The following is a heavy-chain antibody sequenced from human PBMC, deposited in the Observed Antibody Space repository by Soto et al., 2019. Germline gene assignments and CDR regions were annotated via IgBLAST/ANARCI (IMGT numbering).Heavy chain of an antibody. CDR3: ARDTGVYSEPFDH. D-gene: IGHD2-8*01. V-gene: IGHV1-2*02. J-gene: IGHJ4*02. Sequence: QVQLMQSGAEVKTPGASMTVSCKPSGYPFTTYFIHWVRRAPGQGLEWMGWINPNSGGTHYAQKFRDRVTMTRDTSITTVYMALSGLISDDTAVYYCARDTGVYSEPFDHWGQGTLVSVSS. CDR2: INPNSGGT. CDR1: GYPFTTYF.